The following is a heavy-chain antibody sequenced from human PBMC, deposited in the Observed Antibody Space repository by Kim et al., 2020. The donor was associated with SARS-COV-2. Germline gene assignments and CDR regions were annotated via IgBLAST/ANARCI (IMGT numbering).Heavy chain of an antibody. V-gene: IGHV3-30*18. CDR2: ISYDGSNK. Sequence: GGSLRLSCAASGFTFSSYGMHWVRQAPGKGLEWVAVISYDGSNKYYADSVKGRFTISRDNSKNTLYLQMNSLRAEDTAVYYCAKEKYFDWLPAKRYGMDVWGQGTTVTVSS. D-gene: IGHD3-9*01. CDR1: GFTFSSYG. J-gene: IGHJ6*02. CDR3: AKEKYFDWLPAKRYGMDV.